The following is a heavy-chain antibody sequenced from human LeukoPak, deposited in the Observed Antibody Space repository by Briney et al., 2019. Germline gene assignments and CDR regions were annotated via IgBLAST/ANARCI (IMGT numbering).Heavy chain of an antibody. CDR2: IIPIFGTA. CDR1: GFTFSSYA. V-gene: IGHV1-69*06. J-gene: IGHJ3*02. Sequence: GGSLRLSCAASGFTFSSYAISWVRQAPGQGLEWMGGIIPIFGTANYAQKFQGRVTITADKSTSTAYMELSSLRSEDTAVYYCARGSHGGNSVAFDIWGQGTMVTVSS. CDR3: ARGSHGGNSVAFDI. D-gene: IGHD4-23*01.